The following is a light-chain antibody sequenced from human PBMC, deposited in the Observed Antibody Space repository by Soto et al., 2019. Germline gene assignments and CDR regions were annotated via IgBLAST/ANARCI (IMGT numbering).Light chain of an antibody. V-gene: IGLV2-14*01. CDR2: DVS. CDR3: SSYTTSNTRQIV. Sequence: HSSLTPASPRAGSPGRSLTLSFTGNSKYVFGYNYVSWSKQHPGKAPKFMIYDVSHRPSGVSNRFSGSKSGNTASLTISGLQAEDEADYYCSSYTTSNTRQIVFGTGTKVTVL. J-gene: IGLJ1*01. CDR1: SKYVFGYNY.